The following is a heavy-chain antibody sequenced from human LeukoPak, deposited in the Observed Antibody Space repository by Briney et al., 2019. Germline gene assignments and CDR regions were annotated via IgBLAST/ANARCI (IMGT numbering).Heavy chain of an antibody. CDR1: GGSLDGYF. V-gene: IGHV4-34*01. J-gene: IGHJ4*02. CDR2: VIHSGST. Sequence: PSEPLSLTCSAYGGSLDGYFWSWIRQPPGGGLEWIGEVIHSGSTNYNPSLKSRVTISVDTSRTQFSLNLRSVTAADTAVYYCARGPPLAYYGTGGYYFFVYWGQGILVTVSP. D-gene: IGHD3-22*01. CDR3: ARGPPLAYYGTGGYYFFVY.